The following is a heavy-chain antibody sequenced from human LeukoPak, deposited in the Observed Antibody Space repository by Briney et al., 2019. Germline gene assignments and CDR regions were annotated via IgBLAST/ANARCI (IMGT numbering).Heavy chain of an antibody. J-gene: IGHJ4*02. V-gene: IGHV3-33*01. CDR2: IWYDGSDK. CDR3: ARDRVLHYFDY. D-gene: IGHD3-16*01. CDR1: GFTFSSHG. Sequence: GGSLRLSCVASGFTFSSHGMHWVRQASGKGLEWVAVIWYDGSDKYYADSVKGRFTISRDNSKNTLYLQMTSLRADDTAVYYCARDRVLHYFDYWGQGALVTVSS.